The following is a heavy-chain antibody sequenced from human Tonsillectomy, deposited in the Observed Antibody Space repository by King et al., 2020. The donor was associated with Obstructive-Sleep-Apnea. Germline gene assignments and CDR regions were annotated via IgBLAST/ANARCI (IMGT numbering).Heavy chain of an antibody. Sequence: VQLVESGGGLVQPGGSLRLSCAASGFTFSSYWMSWVRQAPGKGLEWVANIKQDGSEKYYVDSVKGRFTISRDNAKNSLYLQMNSLRAEDTAVYYCARFSYDSSGYYWGYYYYYGMDVWGQGTTVTVSS. CDR2: IKQDGSEK. J-gene: IGHJ6*02. D-gene: IGHD3-22*01. V-gene: IGHV3-7*03. CDR3: ARFSYDSSGYYWGYYYYYGMDV. CDR1: GFTFSSYW.